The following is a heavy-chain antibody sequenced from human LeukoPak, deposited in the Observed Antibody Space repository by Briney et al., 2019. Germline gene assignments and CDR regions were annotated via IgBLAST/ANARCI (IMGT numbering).Heavy chain of an antibody. CDR2: ISDSGTT. V-gene: IGHV4-59*01. Sequence: SETLSLTCTVSGVYISNYYWSWLRQPPGKGLEWIGYISDSGTTNYNPSLKNRVTTSLDTSKNQFSLQLRSVTAADTAVYYCARDFMVRGDQVNYYYYYMDVWGTGATITVSS. CDR1: GVYISNYY. CDR3: ARDFMVRGDQVNYYYYYMDV. D-gene: IGHD3-10*01. J-gene: IGHJ6*03.